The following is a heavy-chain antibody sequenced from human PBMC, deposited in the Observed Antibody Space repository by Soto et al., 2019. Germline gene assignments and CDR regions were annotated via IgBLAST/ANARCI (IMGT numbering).Heavy chain of an antibody. V-gene: IGHV4-4*07. CDR1: AGSISTYH. CDR3: ARDCSGCACYPASFDY. D-gene: IGHD2-15*01. J-gene: IGHJ4*02. CDR2: IYYTGST. Sequence: QVQLQESGPGLVKPSETLSLTCSVSAGSISTYHWSWIRQPAGKGLEWIGRIYYTGSTDYNPSLKSRVTMSVDTSKNQFSLKVSSVTAADTAVYYCARDCSGCACYPASFDYWGQGTLVTVSS.